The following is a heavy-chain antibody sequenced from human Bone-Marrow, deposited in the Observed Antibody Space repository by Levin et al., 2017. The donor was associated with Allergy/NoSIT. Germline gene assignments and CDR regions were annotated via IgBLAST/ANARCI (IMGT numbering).Heavy chain of an antibody. CDR1: GFTFTSYW. CDR3: TRSLDY. CDR2: INQDGSKR. V-gene: IGHV3-7*01. Sequence: PGESLKISCAASGFTFTSYWMDWVRQAPGKGLEWVANINQDGSKRYHVDSVKGRFIISRDNAKNSLYLQINSLRAEDTAVYYCTRSLDYWGQGTVVTVSS. J-gene: IGHJ4*02.